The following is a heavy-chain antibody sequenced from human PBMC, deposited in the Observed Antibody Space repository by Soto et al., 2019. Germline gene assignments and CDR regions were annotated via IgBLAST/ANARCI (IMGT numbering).Heavy chain of an antibody. CDR2: IIPISGTT. J-gene: IGHJ4*02. Sequence: QVQLVQSGAEVKKPGSSVKVSCKASGDTFSSYAISWVRQAPGQGLEWMGEIIPISGTTNYAQKFQGRVTITADESMSTAYMELSSLTSEDTAVYYCTRSLIGVPGRFDYWGQGTLVTVSS. D-gene: IGHD6-19*01. CDR3: TRSLIGVPGRFDY. V-gene: IGHV1-69*01. CDR1: GDTFSSYA.